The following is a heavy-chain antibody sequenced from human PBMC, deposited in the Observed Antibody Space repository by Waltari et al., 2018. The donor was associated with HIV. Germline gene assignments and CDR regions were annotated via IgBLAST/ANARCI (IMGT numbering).Heavy chain of an antibody. Sequence: QVQLVQSGAEVKKPGASVKVSCQASGYTFTSYDINRVRQATGQGPEWMGWMNPNSGNTGYAQKFQGRVTMTRNTSISTAYMELSSLRSEDTAVYYCARGPLKLPGGYYSAWGQGTLVTVSS. CDR2: MNPNSGNT. D-gene: IGHD3-22*01. V-gene: IGHV1-8*01. CDR3: ARGPLKLPGGYYSA. CDR1: GYTFTSYD. J-gene: IGHJ5*02.